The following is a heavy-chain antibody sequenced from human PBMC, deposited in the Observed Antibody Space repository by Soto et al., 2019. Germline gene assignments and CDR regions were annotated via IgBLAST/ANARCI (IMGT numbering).Heavy chain of an antibody. CDR2: INAGNGNT. Sequence: ASVKVSCKASGYTFTNYAMHWVRQAPGQRLEWMGWINAGNGNTKYSQKFQGRVTITRDTSASTAYMELSSLRSEDTAVYYCARGGSLYWYFDLWGRGTLFTVSS. CDR1: GYTFTNYA. D-gene: IGHD1-26*01. CDR3: ARGGSLYWYFDL. J-gene: IGHJ2*01. V-gene: IGHV1-3*01.